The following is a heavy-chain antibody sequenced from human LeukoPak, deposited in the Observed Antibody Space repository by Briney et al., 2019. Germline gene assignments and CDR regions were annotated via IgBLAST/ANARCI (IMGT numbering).Heavy chain of an antibody. CDR3: ARRNEAAAGTSVSDY. D-gene: IGHD6-13*01. Sequence: PSETLSLTCTVSGGSISSSSYYWGWIRQPPGKGLEWIGSIYYSGSTYYDPSLKSRVTISVDTSKNQFSLKLSSVTAADTAVYYCARRNEAAAGTSVSDYWSQGTLVTVSS. CDR2: IYYSGST. J-gene: IGHJ4*02. CDR1: GGSISSSSYY. V-gene: IGHV4-39*01.